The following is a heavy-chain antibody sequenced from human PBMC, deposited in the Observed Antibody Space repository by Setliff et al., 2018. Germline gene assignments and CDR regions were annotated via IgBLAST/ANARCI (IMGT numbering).Heavy chain of an antibody. D-gene: IGHD4-17*01. CDR2: IKHSGNT. V-gene: IGHV4-38-2*02. CDR1: GGSVGSPHY. Sequence: SETLSLTCTVSGGSVGSPHYWGWIRQPPGKGLEWIGSIKHSGNTYYNPSLKSRVTISVDTSNNQFSLKLTSVTAADTAVYYCARDGGDGYGVDAYAGGGFDIWGQGTMVTVSS. CDR3: ARDGGDGYGVDAYAGGGFDI. J-gene: IGHJ3*02.